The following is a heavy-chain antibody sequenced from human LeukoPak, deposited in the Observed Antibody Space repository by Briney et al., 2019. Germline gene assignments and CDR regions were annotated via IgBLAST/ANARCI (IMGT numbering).Heavy chain of an antibody. Sequence: GGSLTLSCRASGVTFISNYMCWVCQAPGQGLEWVSVIFSGGNTDYADSVKGRFTVSRDNSKNTLYLHMNSLRAEDTAVYYCSRGGQRSNSSGMTCDRYVLDVWGQGTTVTVSS. CDR3: SRGGQRSNSSGMTCDRYVLDV. J-gene: IGHJ6*02. V-gene: IGHV3-66*01. CDR2: IFSGGNT. CDR1: GVTFISNY. D-gene: IGHD6-6*01.